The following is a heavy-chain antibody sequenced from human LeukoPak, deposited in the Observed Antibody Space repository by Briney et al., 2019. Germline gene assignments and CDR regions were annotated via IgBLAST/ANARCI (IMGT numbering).Heavy chain of an antibody. J-gene: IGHJ4*02. CDR2: IRYDGSNK. V-gene: IGHV3-30*02. Sequence: GGSLRLSCAASGFTFSSYGMHWVRQAPGKGLEWVAFIRYDGSNKYYADSVKGRFTISRDNSKNTLYLQMNSLRAEDTAVYYCAKDSTWYYYDSSGYFDYWGQGTLVTVSS. D-gene: IGHD3-22*01. CDR3: AKDSTWYYYDSSGYFDY. CDR1: GFTFSSYG.